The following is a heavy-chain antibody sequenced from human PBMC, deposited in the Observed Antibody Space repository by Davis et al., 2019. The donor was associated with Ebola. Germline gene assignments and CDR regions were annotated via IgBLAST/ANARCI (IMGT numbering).Heavy chain of an antibody. CDR3: ARDKFTMVQGPLDY. CDR1: GYTFTGYY. Sequence: ASVKVSCKASGYTFTGYYMHWVRQAPGQGLEWMGWINPNSGGTNYAQKFQGRVTMTRDTSISTAYMELSRLRSDDTAVYYCARDKFTMVQGPLDYWGQGTLVTVSS. J-gene: IGHJ4*02. V-gene: IGHV1-2*02. CDR2: INPNSGGT. D-gene: IGHD3-10*01.